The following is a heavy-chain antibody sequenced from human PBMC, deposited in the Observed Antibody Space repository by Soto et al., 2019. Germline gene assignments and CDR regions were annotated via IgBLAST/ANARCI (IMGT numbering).Heavy chain of an antibody. CDR1: DDSLNNSNW. J-gene: IGHJ5*02. Sequence: SKTLSLTWAVYDDSLNNSNWWSCVRQSPGKRLEWIGEIYYSGSTNYNPSLKSRVSISADKSKNHISLKLSFVTVADTAVYYCASSGAVGVPITRRLRVLFLPWGQ. CDR2: IYYSGST. CDR3: ASSGAVGVPITRRLRVLFLP. V-gene: IGHV4-4*02. D-gene: IGHD2-2*01.